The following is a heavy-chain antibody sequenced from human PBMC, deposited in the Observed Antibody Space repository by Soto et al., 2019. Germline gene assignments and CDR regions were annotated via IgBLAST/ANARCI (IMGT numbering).Heavy chain of an antibody. J-gene: IGHJ6*04. CDR1: GYTFTGYY. CDR3: AREDYGSGKMDV. CDR2: INPNSGGT. D-gene: IGHD3-10*01. Sequence: ASVKVSCKSSGYTFTGYYMHWVRQAPGQGLEWMGWINPNSGGTNYAQKFQGWVTMTRDTSISTAYMELSRLRSDDTAVYYCAREDYGSGKMDVWGKGTTVTVSS. V-gene: IGHV1-2*04.